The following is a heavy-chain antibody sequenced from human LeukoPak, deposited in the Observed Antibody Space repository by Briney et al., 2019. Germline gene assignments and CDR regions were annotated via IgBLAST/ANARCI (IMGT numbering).Heavy chain of an antibody. J-gene: IGHJ4*02. V-gene: IGHV3-74*01. Sequence: GGSLRLSCVASGFTFNTYWMHWARQAPGKGLVWVSRVNSDGSDTNYADSVKGRFAISRDNVKNSLYLQMNSLRVEDTAVYYCARARGGYDLDYWGQGTLVTVSS. CDR1: GFTFNTYW. CDR2: VNSDGSDT. D-gene: IGHD5-12*01. CDR3: ARARGGYDLDY.